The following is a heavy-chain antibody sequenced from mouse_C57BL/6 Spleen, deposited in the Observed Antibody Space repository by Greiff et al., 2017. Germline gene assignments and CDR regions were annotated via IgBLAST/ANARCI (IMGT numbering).Heavy chain of an antibody. Sequence: VQLQQPGAELVKPGASVKMSCKASGYTFTSYWITWVKQRPGQGLEWIGDIFPGSGSTNYNEKFKSKATLTVDTSSSTAYMQLSSLTSEDSAVYYCGGTSSEGMYAMDYWGQGTSVTVSS. CDR2: IFPGSGST. V-gene: IGHV1-55*01. CDR1: GYTFTSYW. D-gene: IGHD2-10*02. CDR3: GGTSSEGMYAMDY. J-gene: IGHJ4*01.